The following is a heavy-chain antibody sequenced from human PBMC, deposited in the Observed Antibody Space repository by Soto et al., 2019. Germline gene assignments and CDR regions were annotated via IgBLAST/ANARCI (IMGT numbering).Heavy chain of an antibody. Sequence: GESLKISCKGSGYSFAGYLITWVRQKPGKGLEWMGRIDPSDSQTYYSPSFRGHVTISVTKSITTVFLQWSSLRASDTAMYYCARQIYDSDTGPNFQYYFDSWGQGTPVTVSS. CDR1: GYSFAGYL. D-gene: IGHD3-22*01. CDR2: IDPSDSQT. CDR3: ARQIYDSDTGPNFQYYFDS. V-gene: IGHV5-10-1*01. J-gene: IGHJ4*02.